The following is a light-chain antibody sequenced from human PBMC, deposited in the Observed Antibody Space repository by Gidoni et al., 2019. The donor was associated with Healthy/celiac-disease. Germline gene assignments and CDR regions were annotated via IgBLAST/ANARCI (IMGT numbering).Light chain of an antibody. CDR3: QQRSNWPPKLT. J-gene: IGKJ4*01. CDR1: QSVSSY. CDR2: DAS. Sequence: EIVLTQSPATLSLSPGERATLSCRASQSVSSYLAWYQQKPGQAPRLLIDDASNRATGIPARFSCSGSGTDFTLNISSLEPEDFAVYYCQQRSNWPPKLTFGGGTKVEIK. V-gene: IGKV3-11*01.